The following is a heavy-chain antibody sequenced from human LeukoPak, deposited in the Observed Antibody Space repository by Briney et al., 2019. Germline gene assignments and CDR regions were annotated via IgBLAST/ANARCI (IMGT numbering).Heavy chain of an antibody. CDR3: AKDSRRGIAARPGWFDP. J-gene: IGHJ5*02. D-gene: IGHD6-6*01. CDR1: GFSFDDYA. CDR2: ISGDGGIT. Sequence: GGSLRLSCAASGFSFDDYAMYWVRQAPGKGLEWVSLISGDGGITYYADSVKGRFTISRDNSKNSLYLQMNSLRNEDTALYYCAKDSRRGIAARPGWFDPWGQGTLVTVSS. V-gene: IGHV3-43*02.